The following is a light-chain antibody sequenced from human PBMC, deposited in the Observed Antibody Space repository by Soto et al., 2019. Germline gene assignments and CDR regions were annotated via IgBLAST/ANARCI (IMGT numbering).Light chain of an antibody. CDR3: QQFNNYPIT. Sequence: AIQLTQSPSSLSAFIGDRVTITCRASQGINRALVWYQQRPGKAPKLLISDASTLRSGVPSRFSGRGSGTDFTLTISSLQPEDFATYYCQQFNNYPITLGQGTRLQIQ. CDR1: QGINRA. CDR2: DAS. V-gene: IGKV1D-13*01. J-gene: IGKJ5*01.